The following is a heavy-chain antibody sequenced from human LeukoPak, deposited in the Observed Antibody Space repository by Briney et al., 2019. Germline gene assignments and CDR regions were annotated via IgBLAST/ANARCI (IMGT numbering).Heavy chain of an antibody. V-gene: IGHV3-7*01. Sequence: GGSLRLSCAASGFTFSSYWMIWVRQAPGKGLEWVANIKQDGSEKYYVDSVKGRFTISRDNAKNSLYLQMNSLRVEDTAVYYCARDGYSPYYYYMDVWGKGTTVTVSS. CDR2: IKQDGSEK. CDR3: ARDGYSPYYYYMDV. D-gene: IGHD5-24*01. J-gene: IGHJ6*03. CDR1: GFTFSSYW.